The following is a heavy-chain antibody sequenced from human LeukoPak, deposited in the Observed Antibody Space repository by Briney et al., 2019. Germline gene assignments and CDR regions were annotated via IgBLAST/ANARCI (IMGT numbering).Heavy chain of an antibody. CDR3: ARGLAVAGPGPDY. Sequence: ASVTVSCKASGYTFTGYYMHWVRQAPGQGLEWMGWINPNSGGTNYAQKFQGRVTMTRDTSISTAYMELSRLRSDDTAVYYCARGLAVAGPGPDYWGQGTLVTVSS. J-gene: IGHJ4*02. V-gene: IGHV1-2*02. CDR2: INPNSGGT. CDR1: GYTFTGYY. D-gene: IGHD6-19*01.